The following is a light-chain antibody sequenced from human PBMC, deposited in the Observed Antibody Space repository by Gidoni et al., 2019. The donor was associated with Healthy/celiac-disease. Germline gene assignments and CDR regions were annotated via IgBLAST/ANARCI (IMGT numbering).Light chain of an antibody. V-gene: IGKV6-21*01. CDR2: YAS. CDR3: HQSSSFST. Sequence: EIVLTQSPVFQSVTSKEKVTITCRASQSIGSSLYWYQQKTDQYPKLLIKYASQSFAGVPSRFSGSGSETDFTLTINKLEAEDAATYYCHQSSSFSTFGQGTKVEIK. J-gene: IGKJ1*01. CDR1: QSIGSS.